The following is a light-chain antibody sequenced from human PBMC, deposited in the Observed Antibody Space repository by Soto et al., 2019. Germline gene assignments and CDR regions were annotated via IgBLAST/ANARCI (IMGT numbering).Light chain of an antibody. CDR3: VLYMGSGIWV. J-gene: IGLJ3*02. CDR1: SGSVSTSYY. CDR2: STN. Sequence: QAVVTQEPSFSVSPGGTVTLTCGLSSGSVSTSYYASWYQQTPGQAPRTLIYSTNTRSSGVPDRFSGSILGNKAALTITGAQADDESDYYCVLYMGSGIWVFGGGTKLTVL. V-gene: IGLV8-61*01.